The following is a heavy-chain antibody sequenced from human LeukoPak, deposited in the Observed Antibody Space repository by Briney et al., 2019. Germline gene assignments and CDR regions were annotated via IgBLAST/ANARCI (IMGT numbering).Heavy chain of an antibody. D-gene: IGHD3-22*01. CDR1: GGTFSSYA. CDR2: IIPIFGTA. J-gene: IGHJ1*01. V-gene: IGHV1-69*13. CDR3: ARDRGETTPIVAVMTAVKH. Sequence: SVKVSCKASGGTFSSYAISWVRQAPGQGLEWMGGIIPIFGTANYAQKFQGRVTITADESTSTAYMELSSLRSEDTAVYYCARDRGETTPIVAVMTAVKHWGQGTPVTVSS.